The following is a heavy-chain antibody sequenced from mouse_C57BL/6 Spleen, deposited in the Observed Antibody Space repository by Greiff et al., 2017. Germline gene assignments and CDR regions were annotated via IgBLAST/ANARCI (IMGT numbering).Heavy chain of an antibody. Sequence: VMLVESGAELVKPGASVKISCKASGYAFSSYWMNWVKQRPGKGLEWIGQIYPGDGDTNYNGKFKGKAKLTAYKSSSTAYMQLSSLTSEDSAVYFCAGWGAGYVDYWGQGTTLTVSS. CDR2: IYPGDGDT. D-gene: IGHD6-1*01. CDR1: GYAFSSYW. J-gene: IGHJ2*01. V-gene: IGHV1-80*01. CDR3: AGWGAGYVDY.